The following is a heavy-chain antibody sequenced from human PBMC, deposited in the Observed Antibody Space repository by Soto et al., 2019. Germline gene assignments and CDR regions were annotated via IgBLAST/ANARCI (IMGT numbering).Heavy chain of an antibody. J-gene: IGHJ3*02. V-gene: IGHV3-64*01. CDR2: ISSNGGST. CDR1: GFTFSSYA. CDR3: ARGGYSSAFDI. D-gene: IGHD2-15*01. Sequence: GGSLRLSCAASGFTFSSYAMHWVRQAPGKGLEYVSAISSNGGSTYYANSVKGRFTISRDNSKNTLYLQMGSLRAEDMAVYYCARGGYSSAFDIWGQGTMVTVSS.